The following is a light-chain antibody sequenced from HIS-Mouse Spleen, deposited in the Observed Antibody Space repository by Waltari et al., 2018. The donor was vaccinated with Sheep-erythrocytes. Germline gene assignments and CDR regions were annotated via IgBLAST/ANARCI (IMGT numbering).Light chain of an antibody. J-gene: IGKJ2*01. Sequence: IVLTQSPATLSLSPGERATLSCRASQSVSSYLAWYQQKPGQAPRLLIYDASNRATGIPARFSGSGSGTDSTLTISSLEPEDFAVYYCQQRSNWYTFGQGTKLEIK. CDR2: DAS. V-gene: IGKV3-11*01. CDR3: QQRSNWYT. CDR1: QSVSSY.